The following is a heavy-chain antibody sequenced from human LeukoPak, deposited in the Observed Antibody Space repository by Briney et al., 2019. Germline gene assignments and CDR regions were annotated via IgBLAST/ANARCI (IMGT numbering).Heavy chain of an antibody. D-gene: IGHD5-12*01. J-gene: IGHJ4*02. Sequence: SETLSLTCTVSGGSIASGDYYWSWIRQPPGKGLQWIGHIYYSGTTYYNPSLKSRVTISIATSKNQFSLKLTSVTAADTAVYYCARAGYSAYEDYWGQGTLVTISS. CDR1: GGSIASGDYY. CDR3: ARAGYSAYEDY. CDR2: IYYSGTT. V-gene: IGHV4-30-4*01.